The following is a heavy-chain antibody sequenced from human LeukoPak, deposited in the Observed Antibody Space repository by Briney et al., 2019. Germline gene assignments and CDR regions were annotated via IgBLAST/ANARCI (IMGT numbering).Heavy chain of an antibody. CDR3: ARDAATTVTTD. D-gene: IGHD4-11*01. J-gene: IGHJ4*02. CDR2: INPNSGGT. V-gene: IGHV1-2*02. Sequence: ASVKVSCKTSGYTFIGYYLHWVRQAPGQGLKWMGWINPNSGGTNYAQKFQGRATMTRDTSITTAYMELSRLTSDDTAVYFCARDAATTVTTDWGQGTLVTVSS. CDR1: GYTFIGYY.